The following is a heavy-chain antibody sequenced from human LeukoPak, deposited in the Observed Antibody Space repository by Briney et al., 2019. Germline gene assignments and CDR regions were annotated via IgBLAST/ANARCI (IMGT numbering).Heavy chain of an antibody. D-gene: IGHD1-7*01. Sequence: PGGSLRLSCAASGLTFSRYNMNWVRQAPGKGLEWVSSIGTSSNNIYYTDSVKGRFTISRDNAKNSLYLQVDSLRVEDTAVYFCASGTVGNYALDYWGQGTLDTVSS. J-gene: IGHJ4*02. CDR2: IGTSSNNI. CDR3: ASGTVGNYALDY. CDR1: GLTFSRYN. V-gene: IGHV3-21*01.